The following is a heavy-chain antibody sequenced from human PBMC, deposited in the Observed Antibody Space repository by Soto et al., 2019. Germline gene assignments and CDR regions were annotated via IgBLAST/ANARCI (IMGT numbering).Heavy chain of an antibody. CDR1: GFTFSSYS. CDR3: ARVEDYYDSSGYSALLYYYYGMDV. CDR2: ISSSSSTI. J-gene: IGHJ6*02. V-gene: IGHV3-48*02. D-gene: IGHD3-22*01. Sequence: GGSLRLSCAASGFTFSSYSMNWVRQAPGKGLEWVSYISSSSSTIYYADSVKGRFTISRDNAKNSLYLQMNSLRDEDTAVYYCARVEDYYDSSGYSALLYYYYGMDVWGQGTTVTVSS.